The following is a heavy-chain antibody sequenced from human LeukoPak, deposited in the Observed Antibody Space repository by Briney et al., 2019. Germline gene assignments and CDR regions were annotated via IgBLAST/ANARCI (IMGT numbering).Heavy chain of an antibody. V-gene: IGHV4-4*07. D-gene: IGHD3-3*01. J-gene: IGHJ3*02. CDR1: GGSMNTHY. Sequence: SETLSLTCSVSGGSMNTHYWNWIRQPAGKGLEWIGRIYTSGSTNHNPSLKSRVIMSLGTSKSQFSLSLGSVTAADTAVYYCARDNNGLYFGVRGFDIWGQGKMVIVSS. CDR3: ARDNNGLYFGVRGFDI. CDR2: IYTSGST.